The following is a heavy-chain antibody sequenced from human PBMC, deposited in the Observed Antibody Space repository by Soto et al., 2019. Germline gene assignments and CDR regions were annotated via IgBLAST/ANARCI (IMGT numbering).Heavy chain of an antibody. Sequence: SETLSLTCAVYGGSFSGYYWSWIRQPPGKGLEWIGEINHSGSTNYNPSLKSRVTISVDTSKNQFSLKLSSVTAEDTAVYYCAKDRGYYTRDENYFDYWGQGTLVTVSS. D-gene: IGHD3-3*01. CDR1: GGSFSGYY. V-gene: IGHV4-34*01. CDR2: INHSGST. J-gene: IGHJ4*02. CDR3: AKDRGYYTRDENYFDY.